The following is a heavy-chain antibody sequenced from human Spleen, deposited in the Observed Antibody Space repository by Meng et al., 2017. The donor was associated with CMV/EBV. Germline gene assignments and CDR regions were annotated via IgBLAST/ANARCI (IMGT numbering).Heavy chain of an antibody. CDR1: RDYISSGGYY. Sequence: CTVSRDYISSGGYYWTWVRQHPGKGLEWIGYIYYSGSTYYNPSLKSRVTMSLDTSNNQFSLNLSSLTAADTAVYYCARASGSTVTFDYWGQGTLVTVSS. CDR2: IYYSGST. D-gene: IGHD4-17*01. CDR3: ARASGSTVTFDY. J-gene: IGHJ4*02. V-gene: IGHV4-31*03.